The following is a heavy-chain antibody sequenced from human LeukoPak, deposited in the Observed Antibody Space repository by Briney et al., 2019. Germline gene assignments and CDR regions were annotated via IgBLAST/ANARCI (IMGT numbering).Heavy chain of an antibody. CDR3: ATSLGPLTEY. CDR2: INSGGSGT. D-gene: IGHD7-27*01. J-gene: IGHJ4*02. Sequence: GGSLRLSCAASGFPLSSYWMHWVRQTAGRGLVWVSRINSGGSGTSYADSVEGRFTISRDNAKNILYLQMNSLRAEDTALYYCATSLGPLTEYWGQGTLVTVSS. CDR1: GFPLSSYW. V-gene: IGHV3-74*01.